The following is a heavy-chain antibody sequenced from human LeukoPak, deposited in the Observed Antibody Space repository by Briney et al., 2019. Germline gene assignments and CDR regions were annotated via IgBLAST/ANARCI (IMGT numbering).Heavy chain of an antibody. V-gene: IGHV4-31*03. CDR3: ARVAWSSSWFVDS. D-gene: IGHD6-13*01. Sequence: RSSVTLSLTCTVSGGSISSGGYYWSWIRQHPGKGLEWIGYIYFSGSTYYNPSLKNRVTISVDTSKNQFSLKLSSVTAADTAVYYCARVAWSSSWFVDSWGQGTLVTVSS. CDR2: IYFSGST. CDR1: GGSISSGGYY. J-gene: IGHJ4*02.